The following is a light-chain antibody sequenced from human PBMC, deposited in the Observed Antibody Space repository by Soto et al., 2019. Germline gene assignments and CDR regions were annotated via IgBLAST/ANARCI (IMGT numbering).Light chain of an antibody. CDR2: DAS. CDR1: QCVSAW. V-gene: IGKV1-5*01. CDR3: QQYSTYSHT. Sequence: DIQMTQSPSTLSASVGDRVTISCRASQCVSAWLAWYQQKPGNAPKLLISDASRMKSGVPSRFSGSGYGTEFTLTISSLQPEDFATYYCQQYSTYSHTCGGGPKVEIK. J-gene: IGKJ4*02.